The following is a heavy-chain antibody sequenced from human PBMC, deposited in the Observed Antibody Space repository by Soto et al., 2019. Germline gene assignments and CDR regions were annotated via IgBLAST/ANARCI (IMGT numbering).Heavy chain of an antibody. V-gene: IGHV4-30-2*01. Sequence: TLSLTCAVSGGSISSGGYSWSWIRQPPGKGLEWIGYIYHSGSTYYNPSLKSRVTISVDTSKNQFSLKLSSVTAADTAVYYCARDQYSSSWYGFDYWGQGTLVTVSS. CDR2: IYHSGST. CDR1: GGSISSGGYS. CDR3: ARDQYSSSWYGFDY. D-gene: IGHD6-13*01. J-gene: IGHJ4*02.